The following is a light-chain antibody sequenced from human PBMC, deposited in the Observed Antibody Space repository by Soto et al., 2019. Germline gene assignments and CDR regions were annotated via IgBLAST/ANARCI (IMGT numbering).Light chain of an antibody. Sequence: EIVLTQSPGTLSLSPGERATLYCRASQSVGSNYLAWYQQKPGQAPRVLIYGASSRATGIPGRFSGSGSGADFTLTISRLEPEYVAVYYCQPYTTSPFTFGPGTKVDIK. CDR1: QSVGSNY. V-gene: IGKV3-20*01. J-gene: IGKJ3*01. CDR3: QPYTTSPFT. CDR2: GAS.